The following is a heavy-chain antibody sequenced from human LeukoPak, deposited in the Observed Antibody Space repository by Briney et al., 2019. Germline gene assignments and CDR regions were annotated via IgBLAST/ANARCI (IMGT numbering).Heavy chain of an antibody. V-gene: IGHV4-30-2*01. CDR2: IYHSGST. CDR3: ARDQESYCSSTSCYPRGYYYYYMDV. CDR1: GGSISSGGYY. Sequence: PSETLSLTCTVSGGSISSGGYYWSWIWQPPGKGLEWIGYIYHSGSTYYNPSLKSRVTISVDRSKNQFSLKLSSVTAADTAVYYCARDQESYCSSTSCYPRGYYYYYMDVWGKGATVTVSS. J-gene: IGHJ6*03. D-gene: IGHD2-2*01.